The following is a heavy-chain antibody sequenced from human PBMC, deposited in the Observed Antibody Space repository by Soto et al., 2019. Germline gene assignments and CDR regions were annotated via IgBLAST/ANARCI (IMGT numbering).Heavy chain of an antibody. V-gene: IGHV3-30*09. D-gene: IGHD3-3*01. J-gene: IGHJ3*02. CDR2: ISYDVSQT. CDR1: GFIFSNYA. Sequence: QVQLVDSGGGVVQPGESMRLSCAASGFIFSNYAFHWVRQAPGKGLEWITVISYDVSQTYFGDSVKGRFAISRDNSKDTLYLQMNSLRPEDTAVYYCARDFGAGAFDIWGQGTLVTVSS. CDR3: ARDFGAGAFDI.